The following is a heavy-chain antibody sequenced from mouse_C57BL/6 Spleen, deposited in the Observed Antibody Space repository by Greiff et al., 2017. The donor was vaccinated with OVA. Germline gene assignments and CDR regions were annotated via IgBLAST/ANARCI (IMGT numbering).Heavy chain of an antibody. Sequence: VKLQQPGAELVRPGTSVKLSCKASGYTFTSYWMHWVKQRPGQGLEWIGVIDPSDSYTNYNQKFKGKATLTVDTSSSTAYMQLSSLTSEDSAVYYCARQLITTVVATRGYFDVWGTGTTVTVSS. CDR1: GYTFTSYW. V-gene: IGHV1-59*01. J-gene: IGHJ1*03. CDR3: ARQLITTVVATRGYFDV. CDR2: IDPSDSYT. D-gene: IGHD1-1*01.